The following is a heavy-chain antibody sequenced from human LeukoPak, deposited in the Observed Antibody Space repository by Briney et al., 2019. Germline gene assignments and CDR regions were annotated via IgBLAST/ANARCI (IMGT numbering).Heavy chain of an antibody. Sequence: GGSLRLSCAASGFSFDDYAMHWVRQAPGKGLEWVSGISWNSGNIGYADSAKGRFTISRDNAKNSLYLQMNSLRAEDTALYYCAKASVRFLELGWFDPWGQGTLVTVSS. J-gene: IGHJ5*02. CDR2: ISWNSGNI. D-gene: IGHD3-3*01. V-gene: IGHV3-9*01. CDR3: AKASVRFLELGWFDP. CDR1: GFSFDDYA.